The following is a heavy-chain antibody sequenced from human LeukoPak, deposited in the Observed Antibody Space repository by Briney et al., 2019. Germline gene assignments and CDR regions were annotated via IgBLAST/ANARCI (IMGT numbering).Heavy chain of an antibody. V-gene: IGHV3-33*01. CDR1: GFTFSSYG. D-gene: IGHD2-15*01. CDR2: LWYDGSNK. J-gene: IGHJ4*02. CDR3: ARDRAYGYCSGCSCNPLDY. Sequence: GGSLRLSCAASGFTFSSYGMHRVRQAPGKGLEWVAVLWYDGSNKYYADSVKGRFTISRDNSKNTLYLQMNSLRAEDTAVYYCARDRAYGYCSGCSCNPLDYWGQGTLVTVSS.